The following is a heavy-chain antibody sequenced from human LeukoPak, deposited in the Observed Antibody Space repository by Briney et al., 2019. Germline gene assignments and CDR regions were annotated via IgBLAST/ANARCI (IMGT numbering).Heavy chain of an antibody. CDR1: GGSISSSSYY. Sequence: SETLSLTCSVSGGSISSSSYYWGWIRQPPGKGLEWIGTIYYSGTTFYSPSLKSRVTISLDTSKNQFSLKLSSVTAADTAVYYCAREGGDSSGWYGGYYFDYWGQGTLVTVSS. J-gene: IGHJ4*02. CDR2: IYYSGTT. V-gene: IGHV4-39*07. CDR3: AREGGDSSGWYGGYYFDY. D-gene: IGHD6-19*01.